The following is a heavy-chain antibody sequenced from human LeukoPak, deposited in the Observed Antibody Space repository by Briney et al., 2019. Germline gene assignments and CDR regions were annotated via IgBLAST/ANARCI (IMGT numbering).Heavy chain of an antibody. J-gene: IGHJ4*02. CDR3: ARAIGYCTNGVCPGFDY. Sequence: SQTLSLTCTVSGGSISSGGYSWSWILQHPGKGLEWIGYIYYSGSTYYNPSLKSRVTISVDTSKNQFSLKLSSVTAADTAVYYCARAIGYCTNGVCPGFDYWGQGTLVTVSS. D-gene: IGHD2-8*01. CDR2: IYYSGST. V-gene: IGHV4-31*03. CDR1: GGSISSGGYS.